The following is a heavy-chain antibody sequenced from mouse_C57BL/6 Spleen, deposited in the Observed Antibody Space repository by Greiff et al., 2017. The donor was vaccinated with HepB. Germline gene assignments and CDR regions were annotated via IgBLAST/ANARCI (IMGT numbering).Heavy chain of an antibody. CDR3: ARKLGGYAMDY. D-gene: IGHD4-1*01. Sequence: VQLQQSGPVLVKPGASVKLSCKASGYTFTDYYMNWVKQSHGKSLEWIGVINPYNGGTSYNQKFKGKATLTVDKSSSTAYMELNSLTSEDSAVYYCARKLGGYAMDYWGQGTSVTVSS. J-gene: IGHJ4*01. CDR2: INPYNGGT. CDR1: GYTFTDYY. V-gene: IGHV1-19*01.